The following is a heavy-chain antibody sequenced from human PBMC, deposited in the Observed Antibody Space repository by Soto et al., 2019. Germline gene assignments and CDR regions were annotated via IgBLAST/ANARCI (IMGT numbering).Heavy chain of an antibody. CDR2: IYSGGST. Sequence: GGSLRLSCAASGFTVSSNYMSWVRQAPGKGLEWVSVIYSGGSTYYADSVKGRFTISRDNSKNTLYLQMNSLRAEDTAVYYCARDLTSGYYYYMDVWGKGTTVTVSS. V-gene: IGHV3-66*01. CDR1: GFTVSSNY. J-gene: IGHJ6*03. D-gene: IGHD7-27*01. CDR3: ARDLTSGYYYYMDV.